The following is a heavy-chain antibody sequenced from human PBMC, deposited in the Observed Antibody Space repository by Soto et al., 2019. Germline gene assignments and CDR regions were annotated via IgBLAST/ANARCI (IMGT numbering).Heavy chain of an antibody. Sequence: LSLTCTVSGGSFKSGSYSWGWIRQPPGKGLEWIGYVYHTGRTSYNPSLKSRVSISMDTSKNQFSLNLDSVTAADTAVYFCARDFAYFDSWGQGTLVTVSS. CDR1: GGSFKSGSYS. CDR3: ARDFAYFDS. J-gene: IGHJ4*02. V-gene: IGHV4-61*01. D-gene: IGHD3-3*01. CDR2: VYHTGRT.